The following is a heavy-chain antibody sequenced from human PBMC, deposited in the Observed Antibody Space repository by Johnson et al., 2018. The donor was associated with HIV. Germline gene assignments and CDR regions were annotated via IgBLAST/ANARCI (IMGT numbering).Heavy chain of an antibody. CDR3: AKEDPWRRAFDI. J-gene: IGHJ3*02. V-gene: IGHV3-64*01. Sequence: VQLVESGGGLVQPGGSLRLSCAATGFTFSNYAMHWVRQAPGKGPEYLSVISSTGHSRYYANSVKGRFVISRDNSKNTLYLQMGTLRPEDTAVYYCAKEDPWRRAFDIWGQGTVVTVSS. CDR1: GFTFSNYA. CDR2: ISSTGHSR. D-gene: IGHD1-1*01.